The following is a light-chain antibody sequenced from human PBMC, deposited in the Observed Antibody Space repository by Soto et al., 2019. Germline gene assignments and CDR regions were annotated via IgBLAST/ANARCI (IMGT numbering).Light chain of an antibody. Sequence: DVVMTQSPLSLPVTLGQPASISCRSSQSLIHSDGNTYLSLFQQRPGQAPRRLIYEVYDRDSGAQELFSGGGSGTDFPLNISRVEAEDVGFYYRMQGTPRPWTFGQGTELEIK. J-gene: IGKJ1*01. CDR2: EVY. CDR1: QSLIHSDGNTY. CDR3: MQGTPRPWT. V-gene: IGKV2-30*02.